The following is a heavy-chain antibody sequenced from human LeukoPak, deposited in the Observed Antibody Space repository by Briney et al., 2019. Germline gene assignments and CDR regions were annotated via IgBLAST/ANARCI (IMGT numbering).Heavy chain of an antibody. CDR3: ARDKGGPPLWYFDL. V-gene: IGHV4-31*03. D-gene: IGHD2-15*01. J-gene: IGHJ2*01. CDR2: IYYSGST. Sequence: SQTLSLTCTVSGGSISSGGYYWSWIRQHPGKGLEWIGYIYYSGSTYYNPSLKSRVTISVDTSKNQFSLKLSSVTAADTAVYYCARDKGGPPLWYFDLWGRGTLVTVSS. CDR1: GGSISSGGYY.